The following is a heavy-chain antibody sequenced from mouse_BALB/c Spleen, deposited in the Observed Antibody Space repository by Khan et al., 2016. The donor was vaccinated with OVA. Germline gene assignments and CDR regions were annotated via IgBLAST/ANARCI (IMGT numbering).Heavy chain of an antibody. CDR3: ARDGSRYNYAMDY. D-gene: IGHD2-3*01. CDR2: ISSSGST. Sequence: VQLKQSGPGLVKPSQSLSLTCTATGYSITSDYAWNWIREPPGNKLEWMCYISSSGSTNYNPAFKSRISITRDTSKNQFFLQLNSVTTEDTATYYCARDGSRYNYAMDYWGQGTSVTVSS. CDR1: GYSITSDYA. V-gene: IGHV3-2*02. J-gene: IGHJ4*01.